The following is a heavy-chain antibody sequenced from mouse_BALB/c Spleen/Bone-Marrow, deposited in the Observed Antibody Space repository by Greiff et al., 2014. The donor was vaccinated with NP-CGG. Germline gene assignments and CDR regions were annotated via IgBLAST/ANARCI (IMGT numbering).Heavy chain of an antibody. V-gene: IGHV1-82*01. J-gene: IGHJ3*01. CDR3: ARRDYGSSYGWFAY. CDR2: IYPGDGDT. CDR1: GYAFSSSW. D-gene: IGHD1-1*01. Sequence: QVQLQQPVPELVKPGASVKISCKASGYAFSSSWMNWLKQRPGQGLEWIGRIYPGDGDTNYNGKFKAKATLTADKSSSTAYMQLSSLTSVDSAVYFCARRDYGSSYGWFAYWGQGTLVTVSA.